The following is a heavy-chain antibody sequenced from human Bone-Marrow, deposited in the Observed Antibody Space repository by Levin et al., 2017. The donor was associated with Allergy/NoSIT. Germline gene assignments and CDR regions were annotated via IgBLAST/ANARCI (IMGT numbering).Heavy chain of an antibody. CDR1: GDSIRNPY. D-gene: IGHD3-16*02. V-gene: IGHV4-59*11. Sequence: PSQTLSLTCTVSGDSIRNPYWTWIRQPPGKGLEWIGYYSGFTNYNPSLNGRVTISVDTSKNQFSLKLSSVTTADTAVYFCARLIAVKTTCDWFDPWGQGTLVTVSS. CDR2: YYSGFT. J-gene: IGHJ5*02. CDR3: ARLIAVKTTCDWFDP.